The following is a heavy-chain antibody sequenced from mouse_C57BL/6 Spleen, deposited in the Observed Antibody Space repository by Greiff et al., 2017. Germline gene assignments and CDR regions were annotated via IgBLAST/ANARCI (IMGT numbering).Heavy chain of an antibody. CDR1: GFTFSSYT. D-gene: IGHD3-2*02. CDR2: ISGGGGNT. Sequence: DVKLVESGGGLVKPGGSLKLSCAASGFTFSSYTMSWVRQTPEKRLEWVATISGGGGNTYYPDSVKGRFTISRDNAKNTLYLQMSSLRAEDTALYYCAGRAQATEFAYWGQGTLVTVSA. J-gene: IGHJ3*01. V-gene: IGHV5-9*01. CDR3: AGRAQATEFAY.